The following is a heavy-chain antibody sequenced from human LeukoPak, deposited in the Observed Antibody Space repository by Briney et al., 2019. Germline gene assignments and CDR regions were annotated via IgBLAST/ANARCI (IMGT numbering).Heavy chain of an antibody. CDR3: ARGANYCTNGVCSLFY. CDR1: RYTFTSYY. J-gene: IGHJ4*02. CDR2: INPSGGST. D-gene: IGHD2-8*01. Sequence: ASVTVSCKASRYTFTSYYMHWLRQAPGQGLEWMGIINPSGGSTSYAQKLQARVTMTRDTSTSTVYMELSSLRTEDTAVYSCARGANYCTNGVCSLFYWGQGTLVTVSS. V-gene: IGHV1-46*01.